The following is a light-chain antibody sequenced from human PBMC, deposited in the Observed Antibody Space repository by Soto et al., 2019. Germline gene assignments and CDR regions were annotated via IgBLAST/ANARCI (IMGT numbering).Light chain of an antibody. J-gene: IGLJ1*01. CDR1: SSNFGAGFD. CDR2: GSK. Sequence: VLAQPPSVSGAPGQWVTISCTGTSSNFGAGFDVHWYQQLPGAAPKLLIYGSKNRPSGVPDRFSGSKSGTSASLAITGLQAEDEAHYYCQSYDSGLRGYVFGTGTKVTVL. CDR3: QSYDSGLRGYV. V-gene: IGLV1-40*01.